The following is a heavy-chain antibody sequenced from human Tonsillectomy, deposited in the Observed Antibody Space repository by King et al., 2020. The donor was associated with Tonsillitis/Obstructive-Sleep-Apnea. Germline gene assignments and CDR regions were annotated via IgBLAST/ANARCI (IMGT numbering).Heavy chain of an antibody. CDR2: INGGGGNT. J-gene: IGHJ4*02. CDR1: GVTFSTYA. CDR3: AKEDYGDSYFEN. Sequence: VQLVESGGGLVRPGGSLRLSCAASGVTFSTYAMSWVRQAPGKGLEWVSVINGGGGNTYDADSVKGRFTISRDNSKNTLYLQMNSLRAEDTGVYYCAKEDYGDSYFENWGRGTLVTVSS. D-gene: IGHD4-17*01. V-gene: IGHV3-23*04.